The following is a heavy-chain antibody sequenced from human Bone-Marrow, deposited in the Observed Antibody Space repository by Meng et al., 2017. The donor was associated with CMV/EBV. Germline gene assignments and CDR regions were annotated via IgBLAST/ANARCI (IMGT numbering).Heavy chain of an antibody. D-gene: IGHD2-15*01. Sequence: SETLSLTCTVSGGSINSGSYYWSWIRQPPGKGLEWIGYIFYSGSTNYNPSLKSRVTISVDTSKNQFSLKLSSVTAADTAVYYCARVVSGGGSCYECRESWYFALWGRGNLVTVSS. J-gene: IGHJ2*01. CDR1: GGSINSGSYY. CDR3: ARVVSGGGSCYECRESWYFAL. CDR2: IFYSGST. V-gene: IGHV4-61*01.